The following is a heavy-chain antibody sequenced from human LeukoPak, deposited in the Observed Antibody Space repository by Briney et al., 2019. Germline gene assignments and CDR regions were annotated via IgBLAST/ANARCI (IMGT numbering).Heavy chain of an antibody. Sequence: GASVKVSCKASGYTFTGYYMHWVRQAPGQGLEWMGWINPNSGGTNYAQKFQGRVTMTRDTSISTAYMELSRLRSDDTAVYYCAIISGSYPDDWFDPWGQGTLVTVSS. CDR2: INPNSGGT. V-gene: IGHV1-2*02. CDR3: AIISGSYPDDWFDP. J-gene: IGHJ5*02. CDR1: GYTFTGYY. D-gene: IGHD1-26*01.